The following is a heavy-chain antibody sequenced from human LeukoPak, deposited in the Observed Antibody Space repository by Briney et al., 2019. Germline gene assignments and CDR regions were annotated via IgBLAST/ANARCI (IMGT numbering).Heavy chain of an antibody. CDR3: ATIPLRYFDWLFY. CDR1: GYSISSGYY. CDR2: IYCNGST. D-gene: IGHD3-9*01. V-gene: IGHV4-38-2*02. Sequence: SETLSLTCTVSGYSISSGYYWGWIRQPPGKGLEWIGSIYCNGSTYYNPSLKSRVTISVDTSKNQFSLKLSSVTAADTAVYYCATIPLRYFDWLFYWGQGTLVTVSS. J-gene: IGHJ4*02.